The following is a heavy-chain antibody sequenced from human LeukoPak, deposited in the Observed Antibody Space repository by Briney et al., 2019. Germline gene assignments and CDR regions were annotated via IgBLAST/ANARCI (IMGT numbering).Heavy chain of an antibody. Sequence: GGSLRLSCAASGFTFSSYWMHWVRQAPGKGLVWVSRINSDGSSTSYADSVKGRFTISRDNAKNTLYLQMNSLRAEDTAVYYCAREYDFWSGLRGRYMDVWGKGTTVTVSS. D-gene: IGHD3-3*01. CDR3: AREYDFWSGLRGRYMDV. V-gene: IGHV3-74*01. J-gene: IGHJ6*03. CDR1: GFTFSSYW. CDR2: INSDGSST.